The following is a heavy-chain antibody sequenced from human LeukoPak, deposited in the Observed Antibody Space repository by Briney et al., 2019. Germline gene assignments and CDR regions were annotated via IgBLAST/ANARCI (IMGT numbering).Heavy chain of an antibody. CDR1: GYTFTSYD. CDR3: ARGLSTYYDFWSGYSFYYFDY. Sequence: ASVKVSCKASGYTFTSYDINWVRQATGQGLEWMGWMNPNSGNTGYAQKFQGRVTMTRNTSISTAYMELSSLRSEDTAVYYCARGLSTYYDFWSGYSFYYFDYWGQGTLVTVSS. D-gene: IGHD3-3*01. V-gene: IGHV1-8*01. CDR2: MNPNSGNT. J-gene: IGHJ4*02.